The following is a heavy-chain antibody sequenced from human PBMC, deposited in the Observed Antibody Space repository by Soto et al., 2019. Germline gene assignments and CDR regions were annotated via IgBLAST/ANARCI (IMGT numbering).Heavy chain of an antibody. CDR3: ARDLERYSSGWHDAFDI. J-gene: IGHJ3*02. CDR1: GFTFSSYG. V-gene: IGHV3-33*01. Sequence: GGSLRLSCAASGFTFSSYGMHWVRQAPGKGLEWVAVIWYDGSNKYYADSVKGRFTISRDDSKNTLYLQMNSLRAEDTAVNYCARDLERYSSGWHDAFDIWGQGTMVTVSS. D-gene: IGHD6-19*01. CDR2: IWYDGSNK.